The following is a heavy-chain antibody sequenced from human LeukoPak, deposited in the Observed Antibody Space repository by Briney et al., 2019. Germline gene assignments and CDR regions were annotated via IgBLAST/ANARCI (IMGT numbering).Heavy chain of an antibody. Sequence: ASVKVSCKASGGTFSSYAISWVRQAPGQGLEWMGGIIPIFGTANYAQKFQGRVTITTDESTSTAYMELSSLRSEDTAVHYCAKQSYARSLGEGGPGTLVSVSS. V-gene: IGHV1-69*05. CDR3: AKQSYARSLGE. CDR1: GGTFSSYA. CDR2: IIPIFGTA. J-gene: IGHJ4*02. D-gene: IGHD2-8*01.